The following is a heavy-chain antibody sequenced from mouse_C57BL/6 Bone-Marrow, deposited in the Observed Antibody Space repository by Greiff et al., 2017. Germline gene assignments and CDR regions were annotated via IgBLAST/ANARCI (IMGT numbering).Heavy chain of an antibody. V-gene: IGHV5-16*01. J-gene: IGHJ4*01. CDR1: GFTFSDYY. D-gene: IGHD2-3*01. Sequence: EVHLVESEGGLVQPGSSMKLSCTASGFTFSDYYMAWVRQVPEKGLEWVANINYDGSSTYYLDSLKSRFIISRDNEKNILYVQMSSLKSEDTATYFCARASTDGLLGAMDYWGQGTSVTVSS. CDR2: INYDGSST. CDR3: ARASTDGLLGAMDY.